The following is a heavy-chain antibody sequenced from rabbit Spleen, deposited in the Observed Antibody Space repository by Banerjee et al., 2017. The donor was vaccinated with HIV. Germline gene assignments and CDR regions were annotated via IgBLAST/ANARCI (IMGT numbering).Heavy chain of an antibody. CDR1: GLDFSSNYY. CDR3: ARDGSSSGYYRDTRLDL. J-gene: IGHJ3*01. CDR2: IDAGSSGFT. D-gene: IGHD1-1*01. V-gene: IGHV1S40*01. Sequence: QSLEESGGGLVKPGASLTLTCTASGLDFSSNYYMCWVRQAPGKGLEWIACIDAGSSGFTYHASWAKGRFTISKTSSTTVTLQMTSLTAADTATYFCARDGSSSGYYRDTRLDLWGQGTLVTVS.